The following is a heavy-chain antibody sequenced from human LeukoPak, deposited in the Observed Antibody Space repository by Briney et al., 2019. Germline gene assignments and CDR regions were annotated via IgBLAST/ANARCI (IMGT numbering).Heavy chain of an antibody. V-gene: IGHV3-23*01. D-gene: IGHD3-16*01. Sequence: GGSLRLSCAASGFTFGIYAMSWVRHAPGKGLEWVSAISGSGGSTYYADSVKGRFTISRDNFKNTLYLQMNSLRAEDTAVYYCAKDYDAVWGGTDYWGQGTLVTVSS. CDR1: GFTFGIYA. CDR2: ISGSGGST. J-gene: IGHJ4*02. CDR3: AKDYDAVWGGTDY.